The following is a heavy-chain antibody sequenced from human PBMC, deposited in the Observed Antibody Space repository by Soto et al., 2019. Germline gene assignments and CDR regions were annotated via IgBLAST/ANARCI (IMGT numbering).Heavy chain of an antibody. CDR3: ARRGGTPGYYYYGMDV. CDR2: IYPGDSDT. J-gene: IGHJ6*02. V-gene: IGHV5-51*01. Sequence: GESLKISCKGSGYSFTSYWIGWVRQMPVKGLEWMGIIYPGDSDTRYSPSFQGQVTISADKSISTAYLQWSSLKASDTAMYYGARRGGTPGYYYYGMDVWGQGTTVTVSS. CDR1: GYSFTSYW. D-gene: IGHD1-1*01.